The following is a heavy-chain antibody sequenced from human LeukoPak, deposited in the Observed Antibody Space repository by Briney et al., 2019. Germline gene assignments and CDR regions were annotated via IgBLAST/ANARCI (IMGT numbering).Heavy chain of an antibody. V-gene: IGHV3-33*01. J-gene: IGHJ4*02. CDR2: IWFDGSNK. Sequence: PGGSLRLSCAASGFTFSSYGMHWARQAPGKGLEWVTVIWFDGSNKYYAESVKGRFTISRDNSKNTLYLQMNSLRAEDTAVYYCAGGGTAMVVWYFDYWGQGTLVTVSS. D-gene: IGHD5-18*01. CDR1: GFTFSSYG. CDR3: AGGGTAMVVWYFDY.